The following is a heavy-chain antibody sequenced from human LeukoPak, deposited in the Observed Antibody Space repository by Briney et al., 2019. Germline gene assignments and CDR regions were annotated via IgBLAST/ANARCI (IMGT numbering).Heavy chain of an antibody. V-gene: IGHV3-33*01. CDR2: IWYDGSNK. Sequence: PGGSLRLSCAASGFTFSSYGMHWVRQAPGKGLEWVAVIWYDGSNKYYADSVKGRFTISRDNSKNTLYLQMNSLRAEDTAVCYCARENTYYDILIGYYQDYYYYYGMDVWGQGTTVTVSS. J-gene: IGHJ6*02. CDR1: GFTFSSYG. D-gene: IGHD3-9*01. CDR3: ARENTYYDILIGYYQDYYYYYGMDV.